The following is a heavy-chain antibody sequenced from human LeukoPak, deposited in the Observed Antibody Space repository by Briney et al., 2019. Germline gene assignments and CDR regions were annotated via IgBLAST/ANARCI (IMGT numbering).Heavy chain of an antibody. D-gene: IGHD3-22*01. V-gene: IGHV3-30-3*01. CDR1: GFTFSSYA. CDR2: ISYDGSNK. J-gene: IGHJ4*02. CDR3: PRKYDSSGYFDY. Sequence: GGSLRLSCAASGFTFSSYAMHWVRQAPGKGLEWVAVISYDGSNKYYADSVKGRFTISRDNSKNTLYLQMNSLIAEDTAVYYCPRKYDSSGYFDYWGQGTLVTVSS.